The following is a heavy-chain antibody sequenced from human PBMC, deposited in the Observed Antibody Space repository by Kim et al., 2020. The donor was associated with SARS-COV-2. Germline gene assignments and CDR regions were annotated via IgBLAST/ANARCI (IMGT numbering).Heavy chain of an antibody. CDR2: ISYDGSNK. CDR1: GFTFSSYA. V-gene: IGHV3-30*04. Sequence: GGSLRLSCVASGFTFSSYAMHWVRQAPGKGLEWVAVISYDGSNKYYADSVKGRFTISRDNSKNTLYLQMNSLRAEDTAVYYCARDQRPGYSSSWYIGYWGQGTLVTVSS. J-gene: IGHJ4*02. CDR3: ARDQRPGYSSSWYIGY. D-gene: IGHD6-13*01.